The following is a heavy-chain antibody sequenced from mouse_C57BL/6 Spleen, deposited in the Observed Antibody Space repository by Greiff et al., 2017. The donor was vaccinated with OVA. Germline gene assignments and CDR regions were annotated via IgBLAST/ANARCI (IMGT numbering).Heavy chain of an antibody. J-gene: IGHJ4*01. V-gene: IGHV5-12*01. CDR1: GFTFSDYY. CDR3: AYGGYYDYAMDY. Sequence: DVKLVESGGGLVQPGGSLKLSCAASGFTFSDYYMYWVRQTPEKRLEWVAYISNGGGSTYYPDTVKGRFTISRDNAKNTLYLQMSRLKSEDTAMYYCAYGGYYDYAMDYWGQGTSVTVSS. D-gene: IGHD2-3*01. CDR2: ISNGGGST.